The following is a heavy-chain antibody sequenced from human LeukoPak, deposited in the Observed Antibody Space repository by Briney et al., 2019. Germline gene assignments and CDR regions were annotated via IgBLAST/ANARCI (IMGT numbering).Heavy chain of an antibody. Sequence: SETLSLTCTVSGGSFTDYYWGWIRQPPGKGLEWIGSIYYRGNTFYNPSLRNRVSISIDTSKGRFSLNLNSVTAADTAVYFCKRDREPGTPDLLGQGTLGTGS. CDR3: KRDREPGTPDL. V-gene: IGHV4-39*07. CDR2: IYYRGNT. J-gene: IGHJ5*02. D-gene: IGHD1-14*01. CDR1: GGSFTDYY.